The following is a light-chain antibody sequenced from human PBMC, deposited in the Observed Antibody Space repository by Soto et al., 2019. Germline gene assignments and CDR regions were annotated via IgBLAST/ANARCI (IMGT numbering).Light chain of an antibody. Sequence: DIQMTQSPSSLSASVVDRVTITCLASQSISSYLNWYQQKPGKAPKLLIYAASTLQSGVPSRFSGSGSGTDFTFTISSLQPEDIATYYCQQYDNLPLTFGGGTKVDIK. V-gene: IGKV1-33*01. J-gene: IGKJ4*01. CDR1: QSISSY. CDR2: AAS. CDR3: QQYDNLPLT.